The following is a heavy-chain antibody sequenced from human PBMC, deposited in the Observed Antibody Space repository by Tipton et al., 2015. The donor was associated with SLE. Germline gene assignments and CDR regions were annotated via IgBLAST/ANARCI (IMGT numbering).Heavy chain of an antibody. J-gene: IGHJ3*02. Sequence: TLSLTCSVSGGSIRSSSYYWGWIRQPPGKGLEWIGSIYYSGSTYYNVPLQSRVTISVDTSKNQFPRKLTAVTAEDTAVYYCARTLDALDIWGQGTMVTVSS. CDR3: ARTLDALDI. CDR1: GGSIRSSSYY. CDR2: IYYSGST. V-gene: IGHV4-39*06.